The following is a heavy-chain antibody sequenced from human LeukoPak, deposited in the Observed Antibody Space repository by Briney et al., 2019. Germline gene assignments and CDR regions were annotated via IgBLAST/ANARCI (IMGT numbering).Heavy chain of an antibody. CDR1: GFTVSSNY. CDR2: IYIGGST. J-gene: IGHJ4*02. D-gene: IGHD3-22*01. Sequence: GGSLRLSCAASGFTVSSNYMSWVRQAPGKGLEWVSVIYIGGSTYYADSVKGRFTISRDNSKNTLYLKMNSLRAEDTAVYYCAREGGSGCFDYWGQGTLVTVSS. CDR3: AREGGSGCFDY. V-gene: IGHV3-53*01.